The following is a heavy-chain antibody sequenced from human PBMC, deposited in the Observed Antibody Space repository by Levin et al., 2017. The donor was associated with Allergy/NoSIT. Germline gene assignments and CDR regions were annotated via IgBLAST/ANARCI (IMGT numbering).Heavy chain of an antibody. V-gene: IGHV3-23*01. CDR2: ISGSGATI. CDR3: AKEAFVAPGNVDWFDS. D-gene: IGHD6-13*01. CDR1: GFTFDLSA. J-gene: IGHJ5*01. Sequence: TGGSLRLSCTASGFTFDLSAMSWVRQVPGRGLEWVSSISGSGATIYYADSVKGRFTISRDNSKNKLSLQMKSLRADDTALYFCAKEAFVAPGNVDWFDSWGQGTLVTVSS.